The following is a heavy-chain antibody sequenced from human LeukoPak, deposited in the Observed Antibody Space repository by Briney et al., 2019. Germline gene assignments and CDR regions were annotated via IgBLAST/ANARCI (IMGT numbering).Heavy chain of an antibody. V-gene: IGHV3-64D*06. D-gene: IGHD3-10*01. CDR2: ISSNGGST. CDR3: VKDSSSGSYFDY. J-gene: IGHJ4*02. Sequence: GGSLRLSCSAYGFTFSRYAMHWVRQGPGKGLEYVSAISSNGGSTYYADSVKGRFTISRDNSRNTLHLQMSSLRVEDTAVYYCVKDSSSGSYFDYWGQGTLVTLSS. CDR1: GFTFSRYA.